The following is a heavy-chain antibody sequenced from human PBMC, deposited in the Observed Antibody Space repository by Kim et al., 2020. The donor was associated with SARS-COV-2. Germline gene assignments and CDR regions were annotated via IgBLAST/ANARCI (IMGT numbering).Heavy chain of an antibody. CDR3: ARVPGIGYYDSSGYEDY. V-gene: IGHV3-30-3*01. Sequence: GGSLRLSCAASGFTFSSYAMHWVRQAPGKGLEWVAVISYDGSNKYYADSVKGRFTISRDNSKNTLYLQMNSLRAEDTAVYYCARVPGIGYYDSSGYEDYWGQGTLVTVSS. CDR2: ISYDGSNK. J-gene: IGHJ4*02. CDR1: GFTFSSYA. D-gene: IGHD3-22*01.